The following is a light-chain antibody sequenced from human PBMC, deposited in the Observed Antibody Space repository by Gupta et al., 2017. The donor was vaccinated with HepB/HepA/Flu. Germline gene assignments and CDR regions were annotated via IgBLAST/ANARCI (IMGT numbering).Light chain of an antibody. CDR1: QNIGTS. V-gene: IGKV6D-21*02. CDR2: YSS. J-gene: IGKJ1*01. CDR3: YQSRSLPRT. Sequence: EIVLAQFPDFQSVTTKEKVTITCRASQNIGTSLHWYQQKPDQSPKLLIKYSSQSISGVPSRFSGSGSGTDFTLTINSLEAEDVAAYYCYQSRSLPRTFGQGTKVEIK.